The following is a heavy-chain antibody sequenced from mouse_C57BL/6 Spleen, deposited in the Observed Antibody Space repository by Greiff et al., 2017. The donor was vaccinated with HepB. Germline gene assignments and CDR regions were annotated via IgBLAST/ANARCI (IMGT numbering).Heavy chain of an antibody. CDR2: ICCDDAK. CDR1: GFSLSTFGMG. D-gene: IGHD1-1*01. CDR3: ARIRLMSITTVVERDWYFDV. Sequence: QVTLKVCGPGILQPSQTLSLTCSFSGFSLSTFGMGVGWIRQPSGLGLEWLAHICCDDAKYYNPDLKSRLTISKDTSKNQVFLKIANVDTADTATYYCARIRLMSITTVVERDWYFDVWGPGTTVTVSS. V-gene: IGHV8-8*01. J-gene: IGHJ1*01.